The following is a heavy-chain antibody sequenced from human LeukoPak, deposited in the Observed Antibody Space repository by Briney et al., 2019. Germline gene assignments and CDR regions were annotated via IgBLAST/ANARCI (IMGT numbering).Heavy chain of an antibody. V-gene: IGHV1-18*01. Sequence: APVKPSPSPSVYSCCTYGITSVARSPGQGLEWMGWISAYNGNTNYAQKLQGRVTMTTDTSTSTAYMELSSLRSDDTAVYYCARDHNHYENQGDGAKWFDFWGQGTLVTVSS. D-gene: IGHD3-22*01. CDR1: VYSCCTYG. CDR2: ISAYNGNT. CDR3: ARDHNHYENQGDGAKWFDF. J-gene: IGHJ4*02.